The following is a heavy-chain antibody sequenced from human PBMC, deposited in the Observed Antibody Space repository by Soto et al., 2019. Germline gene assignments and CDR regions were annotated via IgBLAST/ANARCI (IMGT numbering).Heavy chain of an antibody. CDR1: GFTFSSYS. J-gene: IGHJ5*02. CDR3: ARHPERIAQIGWFDP. V-gene: IGHV3-48*01. CDR2: ISSSSSTI. Sequence: GGSLRLSCAASGFTFSSYSMNWVRQAPGKGLEWVSYISSSSSTIYYADAVKGRFTISRDNAKNSLYLQMNSLRAEDTAVYYCARHPERIAQIGWFDPWGQGTLVTVSS. D-gene: IGHD6-13*01.